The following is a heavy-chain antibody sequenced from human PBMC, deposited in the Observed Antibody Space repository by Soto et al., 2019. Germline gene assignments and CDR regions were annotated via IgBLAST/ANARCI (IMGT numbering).Heavy chain of an antibody. CDR2: IYYSGST. V-gene: IGHV4-39*01. Sequence: PSETLSLTCTVSGGSISSSSYYWGWIRQPPGKGLEWIGSIYYSGSTYYNPSLKSRVTISVDTSKNQFSLKLSSVTAADTAVYYFARATRINYFFLSVYYPRGRYFDYWGQGTLVTASS. J-gene: IGHJ4*02. CDR1: GGSISSSSYY. CDR3: ARATRINYFFLSVYYPRGRYFDY. D-gene: IGHD3-3*01.